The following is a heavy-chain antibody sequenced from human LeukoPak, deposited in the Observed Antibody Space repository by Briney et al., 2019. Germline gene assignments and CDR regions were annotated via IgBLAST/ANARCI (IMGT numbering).Heavy chain of an antibody. J-gene: IGHJ5*02. CDR2: ISSGGYTI. Sequence: GGSLRLSCAASGFTFSSYDMNWVRQAPGKGLEWVSSISSGGYTIYYADSVKGRFTISRDNAKNSLFQQMNSLRAEDTAVYYCARVRGYSGYVLGYWLDPWGQGTLVTVSS. CDR3: ARVRGYSGYVLGYWLDP. CDR1: GFTFSSYD. D-gene: IGHD5-12*01. V-gene: IGHV3-48*03.